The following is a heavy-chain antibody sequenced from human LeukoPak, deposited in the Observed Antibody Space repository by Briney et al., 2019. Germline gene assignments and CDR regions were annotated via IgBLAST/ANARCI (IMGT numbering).Heavy chain of an antibody. CDR2: IRSKANSYAT. CDR1: GFTFSGSA. J-gene: IGHJ4*02. CDR3: TRVEDLIYYYDSSAYDY. Sequence: GGSLRLSCAASGFTFSGSAMHWVRQASGKGLEWVGRIRSKANSYATAYAASVKGRFTISRDDSKNTAYLQMNSLKTEDTAVYYCTRVEDLIYYYDSSAYDYWGQGTLVTVSS. V-gene: IGHV3-73*01. D-gene: IGHD3-22*01.